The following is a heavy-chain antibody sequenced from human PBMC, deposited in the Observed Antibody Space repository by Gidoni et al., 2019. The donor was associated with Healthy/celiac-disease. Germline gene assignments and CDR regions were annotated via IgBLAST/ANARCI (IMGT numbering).Heavy chain of an antibody. J-gene: IGHJ6*02. Sequence: VQLVAAGVRLVQPGGSLILSCAASGFTVRSKDLSCVRQAPGRGLEWVPVSYSGGSTYYADSVNGRFAISRDNSKNTLYVQMNSLRAEDTAVYYCARDLSRNSMDVWGQGTTVTVSS. CDR2: SYSGGST. CDR1: GFTVRSKD. V-gene: IGHV3-66*02. CDR3: ARDLSRNSMDV.